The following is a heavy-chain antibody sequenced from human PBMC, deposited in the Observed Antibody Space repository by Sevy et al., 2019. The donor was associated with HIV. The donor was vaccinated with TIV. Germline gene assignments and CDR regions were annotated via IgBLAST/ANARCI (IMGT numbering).Heavy chain of an antibody. J-gene: IGHJ4*02. CDR3: ARDPDILSGYPSHYCDY. D-gene: IGHD3-9*01. CDR1: GFSFSKYW. V-gene: IGHV3-7*01. CDR2: IKEDGSQK. Sequence: GGSLRLSCAASGFSFSKYWMSWVRQAPGKGLEWVANIKEDGSQKNYLESVKGRLTISRDNAKNLLWLQMNNLRADDTVVYYCARDPDILSGYPSHYCDYWGQGTLVTVSS.